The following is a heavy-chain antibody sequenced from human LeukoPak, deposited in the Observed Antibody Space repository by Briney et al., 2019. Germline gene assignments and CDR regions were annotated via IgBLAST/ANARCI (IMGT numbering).Heavy chain of an antibody. Sequence: GSSVKVSCKASGGTFSSYAISWVRQAPGQGLEWMGGIIPIFGTANYAQKFQGRVTITADKSTSTAYMELSSLRSEDTAVYYCARDFLPGYCSGGSCYGSGAFDIWGQGTMVTVSS. J-gene: IGHJ3*02. CDR3: ARDFLPGYCSGGSCYGSGAFDI. V-gene: IGHV1-69*06. D-gene: IGHD2-15*01. CDR2: IIPIFGTA. CDR1: GGTFSSYA.